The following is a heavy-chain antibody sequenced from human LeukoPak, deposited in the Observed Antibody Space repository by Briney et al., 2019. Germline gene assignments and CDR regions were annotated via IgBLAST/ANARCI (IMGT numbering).Heavy chain of an antibody. CDR2: IKQDGSTK. D-gene: IGHD1-26*01. Sequence: GGSLRLSCAASGFTFANSWMAWVRQAPGKGLEWVANIKQDGSTKHYADSLKGRFTISRDNPKNSLFLQMNNPRADDTAIYYCTRDTIGSLDYWGQGILVTVAS. V-gene: IGHV3-7*01. CDR3: TRDTIGSLDY. J-gene: IGHJ4*02. CDR1: GFTFANSW.